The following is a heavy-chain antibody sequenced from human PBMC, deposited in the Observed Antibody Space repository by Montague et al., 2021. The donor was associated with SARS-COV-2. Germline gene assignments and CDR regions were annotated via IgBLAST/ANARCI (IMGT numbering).Heavy chain of an antibody. CDR1: GGSISSSNCY. J-gene: IGHJ4*02. CDR3: ATIAIPIRYFDY. CDR2: IYYSGST. D-gene: IGHD2-2*02. Sequence: SETLSLTYTVSGGSISSSNCYWGWIRQPPGKGLEWIGSIYYSGSTSYNPSLRSRVTISLDTSRNQFSLKVNSMTAADTAVYYCATIAIPIRYFDYWGQGTLVTVSS. V-gene: IGHV4-39*07.